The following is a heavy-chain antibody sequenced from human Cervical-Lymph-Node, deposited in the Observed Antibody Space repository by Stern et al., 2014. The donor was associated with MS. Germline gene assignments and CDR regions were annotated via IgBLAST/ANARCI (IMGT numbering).Heavy chain of an antibody. D-gene: IGHD5-18*01. CDR3: ARESGDTANDY. CDR2: IYYSGST. V-gene: IGHV4-59*01. J-gene: IGHJ4*02. Sequence: QLQLQESGPGLVKPSETLSLTCTVSGGSISSYYWSWIRQPPGKGLEWIGYIYYSGSTNYNPSLKSRVTISVDTSKNQFSLKLSSVTAADPAVYYCARESGDTANDYWGQGTLVTVSS. CDR1: GGSISSYY.